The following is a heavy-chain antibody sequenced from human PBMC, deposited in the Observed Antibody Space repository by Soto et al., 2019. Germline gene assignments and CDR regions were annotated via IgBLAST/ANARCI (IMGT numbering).Heavy chain of an antibody. V-gene: IGHV1-8*01. CDR3: ARAPPAAIYYYYYYGMDV. Sequence: ASVKVSCKASGYTFTSYDINWVRQATGQGLEWMGWMNPNSGNTGYAQKFQGRVTMTRNTSISTAYMELSSLRSEDTAVYYCARAPPAAIYYYYYYGMDVWGQGTTVTVSS. D-gene: IGHD2-2*02. J-gene: IGHJ6*02. CDR1: GYTFTSYD. CDR2: MNPNSGNT.